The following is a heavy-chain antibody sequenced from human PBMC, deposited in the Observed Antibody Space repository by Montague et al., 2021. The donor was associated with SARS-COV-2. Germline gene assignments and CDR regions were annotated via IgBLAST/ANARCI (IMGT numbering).Heavy chain of an antibody. CDR2: INWNGDTT. CDR3: ARLGDSGAYGAPGGY. D-gene: IGHD3-22*01. V-gene: IGHV3-20*04. CDR1: GFIFDDYG. Sequence: SLRLSCAASGFIFDDYGMNWVRQAPGKGLEWVSGINWNGDTTRYADSLRGRFTISRDNAKQSLYLQMNSLRVDDTAFYYCARLGDSGAYGAPGGYWGRGTLVTVSS. J-gene: IGHJ4*02.